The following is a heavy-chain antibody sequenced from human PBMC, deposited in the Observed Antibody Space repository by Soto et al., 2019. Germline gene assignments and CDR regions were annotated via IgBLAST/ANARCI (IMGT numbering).Heavy chain of an antibody. D-gene: IGHD1-26*01. V-gene: IGHV3-30*18. CDR2: ISYDGSNK. CDR3: AKGSGSYERDDAFDI. J-gene: IGHJ3*02. CDR1: GFTFSSYG. Sequence: QVQLVESGGGVVQPGRSLRLSCAASGFTFSSYGMHWVRQAPGKGLEWVAVISYDGSNKYYADSVKRRFTISRDNSKNTLYLQMNSLRAEDTAVYYCAKGSGSYERDDAFDIWGQGTMVTVSS.